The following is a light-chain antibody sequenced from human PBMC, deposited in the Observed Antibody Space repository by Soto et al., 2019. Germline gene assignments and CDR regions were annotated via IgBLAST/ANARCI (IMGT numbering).Light chain of an antibody. CDR3: TSYTITNILA. J-gene: IGLJ2*01. V-gene: IGLV2-14*01. CDR2: EVR. Sequence: QSALTQPASVSGSPGQSITISCTGTSSDVGGYNYVSWYQHHPGKAPKLMIYEVRNRPSGVSNRFSGSKSGNTASLTISGLQAEDEAHYYCTSYTITNILAFGGGTKVTVL. CDR1: SSDVGGYNY.